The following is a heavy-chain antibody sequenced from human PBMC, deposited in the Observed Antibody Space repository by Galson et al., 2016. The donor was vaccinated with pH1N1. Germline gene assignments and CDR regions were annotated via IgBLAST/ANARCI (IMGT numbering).Heavy chain of an antibody. J-gene: IGHJ3*01. Sequence: SVKVSCKASGGTFTSYNIGWVRQAPGLGLEWMGDINPVFGTTNYAQRFQDRVTITAHDMELSGLRSEDTAIYYCATFSSSSSWRSLDVWGQGTTVTVSS. V-gene: IGHV1-69*13. CDR3: ATFSSSSSWRSLDV. CDR1: GGTFTSYN. CDR2: INPVFGTT. D-gene: IGHD6-6*01.